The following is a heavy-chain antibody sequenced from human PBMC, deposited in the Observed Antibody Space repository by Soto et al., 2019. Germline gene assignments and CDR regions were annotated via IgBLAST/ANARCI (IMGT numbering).Heavy chain of an antibody. Sequence: ASVKVSCKASGYTFTGYGISWVRQAPGQGLEWMGWISAYNGNTNYAQKLQGRVTMTTDTSTSTAYMELRSLRSDDTAVYYCARDRYSGYDSMIDYWGQGTLVTVSS. CDR1: GYTFTGYG. J-gene: IGHJ4*02. CDR2: ISAYNGNT. V-gene: IGHV1-18*01. D-gene: IGHD5-12*01. CDR3: ARDRYSGYDSMIDY.